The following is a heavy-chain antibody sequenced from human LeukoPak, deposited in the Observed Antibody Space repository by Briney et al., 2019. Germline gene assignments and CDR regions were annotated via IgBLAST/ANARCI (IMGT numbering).Heavy chain of an antibody. V-gene: IGHV3-7*01. J-gene: IGHJ5*02. CDR1: GFTFSNYW. CDR2: IKQDGNEK. Sequence: PGGSLRLSCAGSGFTFSNYWMSWVRQTPGKGLEWVANIKQDGNEKYYVDSVKGRFTISRDNAKNSLYLQMNSLRAEDTAVYYCARDRRYDFWSGNNWFDPWGQGTLVTVSS. D-gene: IGHD3-3*01. CDR3: ARDRRYDFWSGNNWFDP.